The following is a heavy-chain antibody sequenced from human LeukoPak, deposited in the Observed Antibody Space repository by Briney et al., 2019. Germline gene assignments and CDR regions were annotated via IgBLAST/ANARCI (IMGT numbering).Heavy chain of an antibody. D-gene: IGHD6-6*01. CDR2: INPSGGST. CDR3: GRTAGRTFDY. V-gene: IGHV1-46*01. Sequence: ASVKVSCKASGYTFTSYFMHWVRQTPGQGLEWMGIINPSGGSTSYAQKFQGRVTMTRDTSTSTVYMEVSSLRSEDTAVYYCGRTAGRTFDYWGQGTLVTVSS. J-gene: IGHJ4*02. CDR1: GYTFTSYF.